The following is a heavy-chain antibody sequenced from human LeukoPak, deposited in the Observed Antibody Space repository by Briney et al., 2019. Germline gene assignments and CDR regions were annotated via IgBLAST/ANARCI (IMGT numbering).Heavy chain of an antibody. J-gene: IGHJ4*02. Sequence: ASVKVSCKASGYTFTSYDINWVRQATGQGLEWMGWMNPNSGDTGYAQKFQGRVTMTRNTSISTAYMELSSLRSEDTAVYYCARGGLGSVTYNYWGQGTLVTVSS. CDR3: ARGGLGSVTYNY. CDR1: GYTFTSYD. D-gene: IGHD4-17*01. V-gene: IGHV1-8*01. CDR2: MNPNSGDT.